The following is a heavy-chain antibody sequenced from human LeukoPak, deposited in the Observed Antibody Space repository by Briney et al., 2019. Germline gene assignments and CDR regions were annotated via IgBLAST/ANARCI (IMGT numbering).Heavy chain of an antibody. Sequence: GGSLRLSCAASGFTFSSYGMHWVRQAPGKGLEWVAVISYDGSKNYYADSVKGRFTISRDNSKNTLFLQMNSLRAEDTAVYYCAKVGLTVTTILDYFDYWGQGTLVTVSS. CDR3: AKVGLTVTTILDYFDY. CDR1: GFTFSSYG. D-gene: IGHD4-11*01. CDR2: ISYDGSKN. J-gene: IGHJ4*02. V-gene: IGHV3-30*18.